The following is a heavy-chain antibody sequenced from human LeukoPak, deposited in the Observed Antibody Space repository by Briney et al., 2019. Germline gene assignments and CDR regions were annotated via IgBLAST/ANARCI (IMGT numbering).Heavy chain of an antibody. D-gene: IGHD3-10*01. J-gene: IGHJ4*02. CDR1: GFTFSNYA. V-gene: IGHV3-23*01. CDR2: ISANGGGT. Sequence: GGSLRLSCAASGFTFSNYAMSWVRQAPGKGLEWVSAISANGGGTYYADSVKGRFTISRDNSKNTLYLQMNSLRAEDTAVYYCARGSTLFDSGGKGPLVTVSS. CDR3: ARGSTLFDS.